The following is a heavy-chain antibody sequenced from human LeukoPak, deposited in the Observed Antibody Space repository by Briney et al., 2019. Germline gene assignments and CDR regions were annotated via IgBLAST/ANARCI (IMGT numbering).Heavy chain of an antibody. CDR1: GFTFDDYG. V-gene: IGHV3-20*04. D-gene: IGHD2-8*01. J-gene: IGHJ5*01. CDR2: INRNGDST. CDR3: ARGFRNGPFDC. Sequence: GGSLRPSCEASGFTFDDYGMSWVRQLPGKGLEWVSGINRNGDSTDYAGSVKGRFTISRDNAKNSHFLQMDSLRVEDTALYYCARGFRNGPFDCWGQGTLVTVSS.